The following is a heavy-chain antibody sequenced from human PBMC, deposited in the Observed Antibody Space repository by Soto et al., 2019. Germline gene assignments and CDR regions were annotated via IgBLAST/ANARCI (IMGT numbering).Heavy chain of an antibody. CDR2: IIPIFGTA. Sequence: QVQLVQSGAEVKKPGSSVKVSCKASGGTFSSYAISWVRQAPGQGLEWMGGIIPIFGTANYAQKFQGRVTSTPNEPTSTAYKELSSLRSEDTAVYYGARETGWERHYGMDVWGQGTTVTVSS. J-gene: IGHJ6*02. CDR3: ARETGWERHYGMDV. D-gene: IGHD1-26*01. V-gene: IGHV1-69*05. CDR1: GGTFSSYA.